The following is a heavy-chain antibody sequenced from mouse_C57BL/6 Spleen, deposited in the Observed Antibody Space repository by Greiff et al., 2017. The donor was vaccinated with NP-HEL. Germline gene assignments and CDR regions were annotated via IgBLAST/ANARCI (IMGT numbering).Heavy chain of an antibody. J-gene: IGHJ2*01. V-gene: IGHV5-17*01. D-gene: IGHD1-1*02. Sequence: EVKVVESGGGLVKPGGSLKLSCAASGFTFSDYGMHWVRQAPEKGLEWVAYISSGSSTIYYADTVKGRFTISRDNAKNTLFLQMTSLRSEDTAMYYCARRVAPYFDYWGQGTTLTVSS. CDR2: ISSGSSTI. CDR3: ARRVAPYFDY. CDR1: GFTFSDYG.